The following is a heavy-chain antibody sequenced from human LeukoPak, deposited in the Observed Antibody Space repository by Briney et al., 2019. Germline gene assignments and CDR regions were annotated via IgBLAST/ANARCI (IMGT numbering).Heavy chain of an antibody. CDR1: EFTINDAW. Sequence: PGGSLRLSCAASEFTINDAWMSWVRQAPGKGLEWVGRIKSKTDGGTTEYAAPVKGRFTISGDDSKNTLYLQMNSLKTEDTAMYYCSSWGSTPGVSSDDYWGQGTLVTVSS. D-gene: IGHD6-6*01. V-gene: IGHV3-15*01. CDR3: SSWGSTPGVSSDDY. CDR2: IKSKTDGGTT. J-gene: IGHJ4*02.